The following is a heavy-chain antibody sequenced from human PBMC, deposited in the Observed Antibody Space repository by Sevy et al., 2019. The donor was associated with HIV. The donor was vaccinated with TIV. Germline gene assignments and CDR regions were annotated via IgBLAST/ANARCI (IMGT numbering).Heavy chain of an antibody. CDR2: FSWNSGRI. J-gene: IGHJ4*02. D-gene: IGHD3-22*01. CDR3: AKDSYYDSSGYFDA. V-gene: IGHV3-9*01. Sequence: GGSLRLCCAASGFTFEDYALHWVRQVPGKGLEWVSGFSWNSGRIGYADSVKDRFTISRDNAKNSLYLQMNSLRAEDTAFYYCAKDSYYDSSGYFDAWGQGTLVTVSS. CDR1: GFTFEDYA.